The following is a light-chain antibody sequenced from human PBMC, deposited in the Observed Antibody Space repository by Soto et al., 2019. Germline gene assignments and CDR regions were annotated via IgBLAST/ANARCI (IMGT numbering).Light chain of an antibody. V-gene: IGKV3-11*01. CDR3: QQYGSSPHT. J-gene: IGKJ4*01. Sequence: VLTQSPATLSLSPGARATLSCRASQSVSSYLAWYQQKPGQAPRLLIYDTSNRATGVPARFSGSGSGTDFTLTISSLEPEDFAVYYCQQYGSSPHTFGGGTKVDIK. CDR2: DTS. CDR1: QSVSSY.